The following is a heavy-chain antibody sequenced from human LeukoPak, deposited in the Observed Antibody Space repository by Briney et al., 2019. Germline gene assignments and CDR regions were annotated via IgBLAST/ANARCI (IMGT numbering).Heavy chain of an antibody. Sequence: GASVKVSCKASGGTFSSYAISWVRQAPGQGLEWMGGIIPIFGTANYAQKFQGRVTIPADESTSTAYMELRSLRSEDTAVYYCARVRFLEWLGMDVWGQGTTVTVSS. CDR3: ARVRFLEWLGMDV. CDR1: GGTFSSYA. CDR2: IIPIFGTA. D-gene: IGHD3-3*01. V-gene: IGHV1-69*13. J-gene: IGHJ6*02.